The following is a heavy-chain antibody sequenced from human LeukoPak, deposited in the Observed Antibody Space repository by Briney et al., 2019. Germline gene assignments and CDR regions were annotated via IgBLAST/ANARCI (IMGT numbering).Heavy chain of an antibody. V-gene: IGHV3-15*01. CDR3: TTDGYSSSFTVY. CDR2: IKSKTDGGTS. CDR1: GFTFDDYA. D-gene: IGHD6-13*01. Sequence: GGSLRLSCAASGFTFDDYAMHWVRQAPGKGLEWVGRIKSKTDGGTSDYAAPVKGRFTISRDDSKNTLYLQMNSLKTEDTAVYYCTTDGYSSSFTVYWGQGTLVTVSP. J-gene: IGHJ4*02.